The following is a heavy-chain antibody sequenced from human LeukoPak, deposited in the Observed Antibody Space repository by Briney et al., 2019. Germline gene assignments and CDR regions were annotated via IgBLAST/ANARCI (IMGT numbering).Heavy chain of an antibody. Sequence: GGSLRLSCAASGFTFRSYAIHWVRQAPGKGLEWVAFISYDGSIKYYADSVKGRFSISRDNSKNTLYLQMNSLRAEDTAVYYCARGGNYYDSSGYYYYYFDYWGQGTLVTVSS. J-gene: IGHJ4*02. CDR2: ISYDGSIK. V-gene: IGHV3-30-3*01. CDR3: ARGGNYYDSSGYYYYYFDY. CDR1: GFTFRSYA. D-gene: IGHD3-22*01.